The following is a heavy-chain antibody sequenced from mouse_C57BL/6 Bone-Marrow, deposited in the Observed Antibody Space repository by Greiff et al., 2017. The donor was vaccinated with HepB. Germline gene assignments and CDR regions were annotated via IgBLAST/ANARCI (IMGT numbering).Heavy chain of an antibody. Sequence: EVKLMESGGGLVQPGGSMKLSCAASGFTFSDAWMDWVRQSPEKGLEWVAEIRNKANNHATYYAESVKGRFTISRDDSKSSVYLQMNSLRAEDTGIYYCTRKWVITRGYYCDYWGQGTTLTVSS. D-gene: IGHD2-4*01. CDR1: GFTFSDAW. J-gene: IGHJ2*01. CDR2: IRNKANNHAT. V-gene: IGHV6-6*01. CDR3: TRKWVITRGYYCDY.